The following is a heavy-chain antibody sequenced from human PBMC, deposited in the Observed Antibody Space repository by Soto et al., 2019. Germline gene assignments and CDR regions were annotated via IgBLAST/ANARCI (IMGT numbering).Heavy chain of an antibody. D-gene: IGHD2-15*01. CDR3: ARDWCKGGICSGLDS. Sequence: VQLLESGGGLIRPGGSQRLSCAATGFIFSDYAIHWVRQAPGKGLEWVSVISGCGGDTRYADSVKGRFAISRDNSKNTVYLQINSLRVEDTVTYYCARDWCKGGICSGLDSWGKGTPVTVSS. J-gene: IGHJ4*02. CDR1: GFIFSDYA. CDR2: ISGCGGDT. V-gene: IGHV3-23*01.